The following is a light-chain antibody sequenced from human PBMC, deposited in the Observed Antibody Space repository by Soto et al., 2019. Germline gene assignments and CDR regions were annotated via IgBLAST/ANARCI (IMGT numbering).Light chain of an antibody. CDR2: EGT. CDR1: SSDVGNDNF. Sequence: QSVLTQPASVSGPPGHSITISCTGTSSDVGNDNFVSWYQQHPGQAPKLLIYEGTKRPSGVSDRFSASKSGNTASLTISGLQAVDEADYFCYAYGGAPSPYVFGTGTKHRP. V-gene: IGLV2-23*01. CDR3: YAYGGAPSPYV. J-gene: IGLJ1*01.